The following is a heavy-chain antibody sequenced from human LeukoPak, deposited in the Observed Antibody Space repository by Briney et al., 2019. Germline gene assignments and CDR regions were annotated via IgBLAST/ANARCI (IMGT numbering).Heavy chain of an antibody. CDR2: IYTSGST. CDR1: GGSISSYY. J-gene: IGHJ4*02. Sequence: PSETLSLTCTVSGGSISSYYWSWIRQPAGKGLEWIGRIYTSGSTNYNPSLKSRVTMSVDTSKNQFSLKLSSVTAADTAVYYCARARPKNYDFWTGYHPFDYWGQGTLVTVSS. CDR3: ARARPKNYDFWTGYHPFDY. D-gene: IGHD3-3*01. V-gene: IGHV4-4*07.